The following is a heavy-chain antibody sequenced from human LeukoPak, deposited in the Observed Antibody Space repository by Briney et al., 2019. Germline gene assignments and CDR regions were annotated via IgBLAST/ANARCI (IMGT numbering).Heavy chain of an antibody. D-gene: IGHD6-13*01. J-gene: IGHJ4*02. Sequence: GGPLRLSCAGSGFNFSSFVMTWVRQAPGKGLEWVSSISASGRSTYYADSVKGRFTISRDNSKNTLYLQMNSLRAEDTAVYYCAREEQDSSSWYSAGGFDYWGQGTLVTVSS. CDR3: AREEQDSSSWYSAGGFDY. CDR1: GFNFSSFV. CDR2: ISASGRST. V-gene: IGHV3-23*01.